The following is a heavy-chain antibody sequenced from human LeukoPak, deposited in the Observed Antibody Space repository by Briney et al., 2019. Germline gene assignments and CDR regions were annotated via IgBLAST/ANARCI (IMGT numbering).Heavy chain of an antibody. J-gene: IGHJ4*02. CDR3: ARDGIQLPDTLDY. CDR1: GFTFNNYA. D-gene: IGHD1-1*01. CDR2: INGGDNGDNT. Sequence: GGSLRLSCAASGFTFNNYAMTWVRQAPGKGLQWVSTINGGDNGDNTYYADSVKGRFTVSRDNSKNAVYLQMNSLRVEDTAVYYCARDGIQLPDTLDYWGLGTLVTVSS. V-gene: IGHV3-23*01.